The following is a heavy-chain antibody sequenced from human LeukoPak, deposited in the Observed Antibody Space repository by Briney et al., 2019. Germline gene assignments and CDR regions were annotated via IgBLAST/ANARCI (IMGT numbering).Heavy chain of an antibody. CDR1: GGTFSSYA. D-gene: IGHD4-17*01. J-gene: IGHJ4*02. Sequence: GASVKVSCKASGGTFSSYAISWVRQAPGQGLEWMGGIIPIFGTANYAQKFQGRVTITADESTSTAYMELGSLRSEDTAVYYCARAPNDYGDALFDYRGQGTLVTVSS. CDR2: IIPIFGTA. V-gene: IGHV1-69*13. CDR3: ARAPNDYGDALFDY.